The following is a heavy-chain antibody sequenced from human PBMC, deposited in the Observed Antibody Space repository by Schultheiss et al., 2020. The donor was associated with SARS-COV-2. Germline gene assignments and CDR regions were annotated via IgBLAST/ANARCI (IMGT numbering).Heavy chain of an antibody. V-gene: IGHV3-30*03. CDR2: ISYDGSNK. CDR3: ARGHDYGDY. J-gene: IGHJ4*02. Sequence: GGSLRLSCAASGFTFSSYGMHWVRQAPGKGLEWVAVISYDGSNKYYADSVKGRFTISRDNAKNSLYLQMNSLRAEDTAVYYCARGHDYGDYWGQGTLVTVSS. CDR1: GFTFSSYG.